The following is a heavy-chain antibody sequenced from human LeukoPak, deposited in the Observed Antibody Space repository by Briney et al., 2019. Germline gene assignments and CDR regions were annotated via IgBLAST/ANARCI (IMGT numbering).Heavy chain of an antibody. V-gene: IGHV3-48*03. Sequence: GESLRLSCAASGFTFSSYEMNWVRQAPGKGLEWVSYISSSDSTIYYADSVKGRFTISRDNAKNSLYLQMNSLRAEGTAVYYCARYGLSFDYWGQGTLVTVSS. J-gene: IGHJ4*02. CDR3: ARYGLSFDY. CDR2: ISSSDSTI. D-gene: IGHD3/OR15-3a*01. CDR1: GFTFSSYE.